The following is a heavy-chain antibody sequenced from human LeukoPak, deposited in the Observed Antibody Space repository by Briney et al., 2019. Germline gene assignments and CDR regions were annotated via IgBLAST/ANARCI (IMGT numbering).Heavy chain of an antibody. CDR1: GGSFSGYY. CDR3: ARVTGSSGWYYFDY. Sequence: SETLSLTCAVYGGSFSGYYWSWIRQPPGKGLEWIGYIYYSGSTNYNPSLKSRVTISVDTSKNQFSLKLSSVTAADTAVYYCARVTGSSGWYYFDYWGQGTLVTVSS. J-gene: IGHJ4*02. V-gene: IGHV4-59*01. CDR2: IYYSGST. D-gene: IGHD6-19*01.